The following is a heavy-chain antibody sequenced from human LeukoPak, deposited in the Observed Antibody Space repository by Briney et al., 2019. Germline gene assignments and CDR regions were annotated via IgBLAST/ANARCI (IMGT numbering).Heavy chain of an antibody. CDR3: VRGGAATWYFDL. CDR2: IYFSGNT. J-gene: IGHJ2*01. V-gene: IGHV4-59*08. CDR1: GGSIINYY. Sequence: SETLSLTCTVSGGSIINYYWSWIRQPPGKGLEWVGYIYFSGNTRYNPSLQSRVIMSVDTSKNQVSLNLSSVAAADTAVYYCVRGGAATWYFDLWGGAPLVTVSS. D-gene: IGHD1-26*01.